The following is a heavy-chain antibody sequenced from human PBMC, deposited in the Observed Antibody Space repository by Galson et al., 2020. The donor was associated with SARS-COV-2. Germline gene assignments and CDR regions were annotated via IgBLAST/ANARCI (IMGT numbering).Heavy chain of an antibody. D-gene: IGHD4-17*01. J-gene: IGHJ6*02. V-gene: IGHV4-59*01. CDR3: ARDPAPLYGDNYYYGMDV. CDR2: ISYSGSA. Sequence: ETSETLSLTCSVSDGPMSSYYWSWIRQPPGKGLEWIGYISYSGSANYNPSLRRRVTISVDLSKNQFSLKVTSVTAADTAVYYCARDPAPLYGDNYYYGMDVWGRGTTVTVSS. CDR1: DGPMSSYY.